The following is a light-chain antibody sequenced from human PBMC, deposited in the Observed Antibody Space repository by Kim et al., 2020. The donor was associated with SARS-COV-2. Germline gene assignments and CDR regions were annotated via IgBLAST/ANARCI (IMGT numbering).Light chain of an antibody. CDR1: SLRRYY. CDR2: GKN. Sequence: ALGKTVRITCRGDSLRRYYASWYQQKPGQAPVLVVYGKNNRPSGIPDRFSGSSSGNTASLTITGAQAEDEADYYCNSRDSSGDHLVFGGGTQLTVL. V-gene: IGLV3-19*01. J-gene: IGLJ3*02. CDR3: NSRDSSGDHLV.